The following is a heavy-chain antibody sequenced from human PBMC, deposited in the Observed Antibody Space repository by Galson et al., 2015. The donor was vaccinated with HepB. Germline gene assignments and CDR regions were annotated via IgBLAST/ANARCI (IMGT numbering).Heavy chain of an antibody. D-gene: IGHD6-6*01. Sequence: SLRLSCAASGFTFSSYAMSWVRQAPGKGLEWVSAISGSGGSTYYADSVKGRFTISRDNSKNTLYLQMNSLRAEDTAVYYCAKGNKIAARHYYYYGMDVWGQGTTVTVSS. CDR2: ISGSGGST. CDR3: AKGNKIAARHYYYYGMDV. CDR1: GFTFSSYA. V-gene: IGHV3-23*01. J-gene: IGHJ6*02.